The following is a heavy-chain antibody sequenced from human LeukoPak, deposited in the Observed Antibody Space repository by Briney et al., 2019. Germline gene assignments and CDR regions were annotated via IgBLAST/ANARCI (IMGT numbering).Heavy chain of an antibody. D-gene: IGHD3-22*01. CDR1: GFTFSSYA. J-gene: IGHJ4*02. CDR3: AKEGGRYYDSSGNY. Sequence: GGSLRLFCAASGFTFSSYAMSWVRRAPGKGLEWVSAISGSGGATYYADSVKGRFTISRDNSKNTLYLQMNSLRAEDTAVFYCAKEGGRYYDSSGNYWGQGALVTVSS. CDR2: ISGSGGAT. V-gene: IGHV3-23*01.